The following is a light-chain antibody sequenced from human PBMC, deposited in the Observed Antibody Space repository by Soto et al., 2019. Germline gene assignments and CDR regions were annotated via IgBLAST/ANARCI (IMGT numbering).Light chain of an antibody. CDR3: SSYTSSSTYV. CDR1: SSDVGGYNY. CDR2: EVS. V-gene: IGLV2-14*01. J-gene: IGLJ1*01. Sequence: ALTQPASVSGSPGQSITISCTGTSSDVGGYNYVSWYQQHPGKAPKLMIYEVSNRPSGVSNRFSGSKSGNTASLTISGLQAEDEADYYCSSYTSSSTYVFXTGTKLTVL.